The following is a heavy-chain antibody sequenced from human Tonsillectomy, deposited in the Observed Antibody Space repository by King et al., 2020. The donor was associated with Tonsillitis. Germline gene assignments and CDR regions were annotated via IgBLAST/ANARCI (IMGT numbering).Heavy chain of an antibody. J-gene: IGHJ4*02. CDR1: GFTFSSYA. CDR3: AKDSNEWRLDTDY. V-gene: IGHV3-23*04. D-gene: IGHD2-2*01. Sequence: VQLVESGGGLVQPGESLRLSCAASGFTFSSYAMTWVRQAPGKGLEWVSAISGSGVSTYYADSLKGRFTISRDNAKNTLYLQMNSLRAEDTAVYYCAKDSNEWRLDTDYWGQGTLVTVSS. CDR2: ISGSGVST.